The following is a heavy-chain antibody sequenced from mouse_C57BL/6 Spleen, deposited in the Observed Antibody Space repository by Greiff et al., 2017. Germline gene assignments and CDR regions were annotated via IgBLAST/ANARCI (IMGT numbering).Heavy chain of an antibody. V-gene: IGHV1-69*01. Sequence: QVQLQQPGAELVMPGASVTLSCKASGYTFTSYWMHWVKQRPGQGLEWIGEIDPSASYTNYNQKFKGKSTLTVDKSSSTAYMQLSSLTSEDSAVYYCARGTTTLMDYWGQGTSVTVSS. CDR3: ARGTTTLMDY. CDR2: IDPSASYT. CDR1: GYTFTSYW. D-gene: IGHD1-1*01. J-gene: IGHJ4*01.